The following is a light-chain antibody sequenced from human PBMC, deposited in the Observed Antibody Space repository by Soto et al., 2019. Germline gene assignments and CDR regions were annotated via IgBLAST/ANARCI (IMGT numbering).Light chain of an antibody. CDR1: ISDVGGYNY. V-gene: IGLV2-14*01. J-gene: IGLJ1*01. Sequence: QSALAQPASLSGSPGQSITISCTGTISDVGGYNYVSWYQQHLGKAPKLMIYEVSNRPSGVSNRFSGSKSGNTASLTISGLQAEDEADYYCSSYISSSTFVFGTGTKVTVL. CDR3: SSYISSSTFV. CDR2: EVS.